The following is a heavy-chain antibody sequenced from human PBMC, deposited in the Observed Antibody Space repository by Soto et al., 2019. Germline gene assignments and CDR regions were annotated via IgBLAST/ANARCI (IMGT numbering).Heavy chain of an antibody. J-gene: IGHJ4*02. CDR3: ARESEDLTSNFDY. CDR2: ISSTTNYI. CDR1: GFTFTRYS. Sequence: GGSLRLSCAASGFTFTRYSMNWVRQAPGKGLEWVSSISSTTNYIYYADSMKGRFTVSRDNAKNSVYLEMNSLSAEDTALYYCARESEDLTSNFDYWGQGTLVTV. V-gene: IGHV3-21*01.